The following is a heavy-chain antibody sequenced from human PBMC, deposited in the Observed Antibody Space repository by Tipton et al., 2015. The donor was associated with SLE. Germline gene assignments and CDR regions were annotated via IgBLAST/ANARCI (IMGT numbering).Heavy chain of an antibody. V-gene: IGHV4-34*01. CDR1: GGSISSHY. Sequence: TLSLTCTVSGGSISSHYWSWIRQPPGKGLEWIGEINHSGRTNYNPSLKNRVTISVDTSKNQFSLKLSSVTAADTAVYYCARLETGTTSNFDYWGQGTLVTVSS. D-gene: IGHD1-1*01. J-gene: IGHJ4*02. CDR2: INHSGRT. CDR3: ARLETGTTSNFDY.